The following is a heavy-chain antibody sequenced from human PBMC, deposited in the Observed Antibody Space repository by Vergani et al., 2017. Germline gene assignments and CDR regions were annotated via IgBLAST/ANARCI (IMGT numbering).Heavy chain of an antibody. V-gene: IGHV4-4*07. CDR1: GGSISSYY. Sequence: QVQLQESGPGLVKPSETLSLTCTVSGGSISSYYWSWIRQPAGKGLEWIGRIYTSGSTNYNPSLKSRVTMSVDTSKNQFSLKLSSVTAADTAVYYCAREGIAVPYNWFDPWGQGTMVNVYS. D-gene: IGHD6-19*01. J-gene: IGHJ5*02. CDR2: IYTSGST. CDR3: AREGIAVPYNWFDP.